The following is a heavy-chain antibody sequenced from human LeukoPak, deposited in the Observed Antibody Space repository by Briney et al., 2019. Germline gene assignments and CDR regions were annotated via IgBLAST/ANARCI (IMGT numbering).Heavy chain of an antibody. CDR3: AKDSAITMAHYFDY. CDR1: GFTFSSYG. J-gene: IGHJ4*02. CDR2: IWYDGSNK. D-gene: IGHD3-10*01. Sequence: GGSLSLSCAASGFTFSSYGMHWVRQAPGKGLEWVAVIWYDGSNKYYADSVKGRFTISRDNSKNTLYLQMNSLRAEDMAVYYCAKDSAITMAHYFDYWGQGTLVTVSS. V-gene: IGHV3-33*06.